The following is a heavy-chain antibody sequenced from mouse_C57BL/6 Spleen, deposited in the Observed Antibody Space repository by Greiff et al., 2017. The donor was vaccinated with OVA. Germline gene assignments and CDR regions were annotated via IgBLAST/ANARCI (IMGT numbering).Heavy chain of an antibody. Sequence: QVQLQQPGAELVKPGASVKLSCKASGYTFTSYWMQWVKQRPGQGLEWIGEIDPSDSYTNYNQKFKGKATVTVDTSSSTAYMQLSSLTSEDSAVYYCARAPTANYAMDYWGQGTSVTVSS. CDR1: GYTFTSYW. D-gene: IGHD3-3*01. CDR3: ARAPTANYAMDY. CDR2: IDPSDSYT. V-gene: IGHV1-50*01. J-gene: IGHJ4*01.